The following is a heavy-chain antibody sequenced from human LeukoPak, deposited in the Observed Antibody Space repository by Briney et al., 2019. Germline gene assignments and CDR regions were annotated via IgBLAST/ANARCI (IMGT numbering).Heavy chain of an antibody. Sequence: GGSLRLSCAASRFTFSDYYMTWVRQAPGRGLEWVANMKEDGSEKNYVDSVKGRFTISRDNAKNSLYLQMNSLRAEDTAVYYCARALNVRGVIYYYYYMDVWGKGTTVTISS. D-gene: IGHD3-10*01. CDR3: ARALNVRGVIYYYYYMDV. J-gene: IGHJ6*03. CDR1: RFTFSDYY. CDR2: MKEDGSEK. V-gene: IGHV3-7*01.